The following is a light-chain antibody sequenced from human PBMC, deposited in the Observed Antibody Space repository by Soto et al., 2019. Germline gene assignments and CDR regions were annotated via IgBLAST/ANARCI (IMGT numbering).Light chain of an antibody. CDR2: LEGSGSY. Sequence: QPVLTQSSSASASRGSSVKLTCTLSSGHSSYIIAWHQQQPGKAPRSLMKLEGSGSYNKGSGVPDRSSGSSSGADRYLTISNLQFEDEADYYCETWDSNTRVFGGGTKVTVL. CDR3: ETWDSNTRV. CDR1: SGHSSYI. V-gene: IGLV4-60*02. J-gene: IGLJ3*02.